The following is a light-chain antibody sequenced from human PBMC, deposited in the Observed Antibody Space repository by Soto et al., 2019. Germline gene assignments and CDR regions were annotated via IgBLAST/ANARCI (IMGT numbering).Light chain of an antibody. CDR3: QQRSNWPPYT. J-gene: IGKJ2*01. CDR1: QSVSSY. CDR2: DAS. V-gene: IGKV3-11*01. Sequence: EIVLTQSPATLSLSPGERATLSCRASQSVSSYLAWYQQKPGQAPRLLIYDASNRATGIPARFSGSGSGTDFTLTISSLEREDVAVYYCQQRSNWPPYTFGQGTKVEIK.